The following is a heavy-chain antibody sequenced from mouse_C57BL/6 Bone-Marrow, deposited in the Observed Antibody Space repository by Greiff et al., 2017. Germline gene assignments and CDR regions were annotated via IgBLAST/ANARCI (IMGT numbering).Heavy chain of an antibody. V-gene: IGHV14-3*01. CDR2: VDPANGHT. CDR1: GFNIKNTY. J-gene: IGHJ3*01. D-gene: IGHD1-1*01. Sequence: VQLQQSVAELVRPGASVKLSCTASGFNIKNTYMHWVKQRPEQGLAGIGRVDPANGHTKYAPKFQGKATITADPSSNTAYLPLSSLTSEDTAIYYCGITPWFAYWGQVTLVTVSA. CDR3: GITPWFAY.